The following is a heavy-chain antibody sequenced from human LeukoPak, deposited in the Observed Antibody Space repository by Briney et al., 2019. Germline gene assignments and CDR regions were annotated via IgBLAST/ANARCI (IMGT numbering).Heavy chain of an antibody. D-gene: IGHD3-22*01. Sequence: GGSLRLSCAESGFTFRSYGMHWVRQAPGKGLEWVAVIWYDGSNKYYADSVKGLFTISRDNSKNTLYLQMNSLRAEDTAVNYCATERVYYDRSGYLLYFDYWGQGTLVTVSS. CDR2: IWYDGSNK. J-gene: IGHJ4*02. CDR1: GFTFRSYG. V-gene: IGHV3-33*01. CDR3: ATERVYYDRSGYLLYFDY.